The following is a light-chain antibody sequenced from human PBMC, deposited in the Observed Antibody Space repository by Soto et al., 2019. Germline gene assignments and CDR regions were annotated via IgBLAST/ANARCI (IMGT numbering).Light chain of an antibody. CDR3: SSYSISTAYL. CDR2: EVS. V-gene: IGLV2-14*01. Sequence: QSVLTQPASVSGSPGRSITSSCTGTSSDVGGYDYVSWYQLHPGKAPKLMVFEVSNRPSGVSYRFSGPKSGNTASLTISGLQAEDEADYFCSSYSISTAYLFGTGTKVTVL. J-gene: IGLJ1*01. CDR1: SSDVGGYDY.